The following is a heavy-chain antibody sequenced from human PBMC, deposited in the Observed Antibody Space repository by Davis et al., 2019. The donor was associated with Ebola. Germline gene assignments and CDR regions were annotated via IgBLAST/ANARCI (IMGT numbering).Heavy chain of an antibody. CDR2: ISAYNGNT. J-gene: IGHJ6*02. Sequence: AASVKVSCKASGCTFSSYAISWVRQAPGQGLEWMGWISAYNGNTNYAQKLQGRVTMTTDTSTSTAYMELRSLRSDDTAVYYCAGGTMVRGVYYYGMDVWGQGTTVTVSS. V-gene: IGHV1-18*01. CDR1: GCTFSSYA. D-gene: IGHD3-10*01. CDR3: AGGTMVRGVYYYGMDV.